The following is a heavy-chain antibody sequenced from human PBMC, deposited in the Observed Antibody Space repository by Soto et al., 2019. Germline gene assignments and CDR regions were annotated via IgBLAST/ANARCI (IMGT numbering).Heavy chain of an antibody. CDR2: ISGSGGST. Sequence: EVQLLESGGGLVQPGGSLRLSCAASGFTFSIYAMNWVRQAPGKGLEWVSVISGSGGSTYYADSVKGRFTISRDNSKITLYLQMNSLRAEDTAVYYCARRTVGWYFELWGRGTLVTVSS. J-gene: IGHJ2*01. D-gene: IGHD4-17*01. CDR1: GFTFSIYA. CDR3: ARRTVGWYFEL. V-gene: IGHV3-23*01.